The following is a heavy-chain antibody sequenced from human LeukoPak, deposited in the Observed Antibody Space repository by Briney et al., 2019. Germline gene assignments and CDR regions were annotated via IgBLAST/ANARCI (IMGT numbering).Heavy chain of an antibody. CDR1: GFTFSSYA. D-gene: IGHD6-13*01. CDR2: ISYDGSNK. Sequence: PGGSLRLSCAASGFTFSSYAMHWVRQAPGKGLEWVAVISYDGSNKYYADSVKGRFTISRDNSKNTLYLQMNSLRAEDTAVYYCARGGSSSSWLRSSFQHWGQGTLVTVSS. J-gene: IGHJ1*01. V-gene: IGHV3-30*04. CDR3: ARGGSSSSWLRSSFQH.